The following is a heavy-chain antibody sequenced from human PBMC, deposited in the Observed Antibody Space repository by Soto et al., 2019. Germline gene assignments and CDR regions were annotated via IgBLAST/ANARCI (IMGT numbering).Heavy chain of an antibody. V-gene: IGHV4-59*08. Sequence: SETLSLTCTVSGGSISSYYWSWIRQPPGKGLECIGYIYYSGSTNYNPSLKSRVTISVDTSKNQFSLKLSSVTAADTAVYYCARGGSSPPYYYYHYMDVWGKGTTVTVSS. J-gene: IGHJ6*03. CDR2: IYYSGST. CDR1: GGSISSYY. D-gene: IGHD6-6*01. CDR3: ARGGSSPPYYYYHYMDV.